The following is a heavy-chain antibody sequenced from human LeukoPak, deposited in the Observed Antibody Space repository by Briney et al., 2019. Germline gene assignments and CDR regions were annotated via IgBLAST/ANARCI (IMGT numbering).Heavy chain of an antibody. J-gene: IGHJ4*02. CDR3: ARDLDMPTGMATIKSY. V-gene: IGHV3-20*04. Sequence: PGGSLRLSCAASGFTFDDYGMSWVRQAPGKGLEWVSGINWNGGSTGYADPVKGRFTISRDNAKNSLYLQMNSLRAEDTALYYCARDLDMPTGMATIKSYWGQGTLVTVSS. D-gene: IGHD5-24*01. CDR2: INWNGGST. CDR1: GFTFDDYG.